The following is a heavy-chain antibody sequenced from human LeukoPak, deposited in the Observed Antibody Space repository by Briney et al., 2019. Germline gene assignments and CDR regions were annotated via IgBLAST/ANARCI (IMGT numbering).Heavy chain of an antibody. J-gene: IGHJ4*02. CDR3: ARDLRHPVGGTSY. D-gene: IGHD4-23*01. CDR2: ISGSGGTT. Sequence: PGGSLRLSCAASGFTFSSYAMSWVRQAPGKGLEWVSLISGSGGTTYYADSVKGRFTISRDNSNNTLYMQMNSLRAEDTAVYYCARDLRHPVGGTSYWGQGTLVTVSS. V-gene: IGHV3-23*01. CDR1: GFTFSSYA.